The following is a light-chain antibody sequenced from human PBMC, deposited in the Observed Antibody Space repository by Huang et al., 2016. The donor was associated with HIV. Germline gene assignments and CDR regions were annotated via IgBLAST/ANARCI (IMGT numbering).Light chain of an antibody. CDR3: QQRSNWPPFT. CDR2: DAS. CDR1: QKINTY. J-gene: IGKJ3*01. V-gene: IGKV3-11*01. Sequence: EILLTQSPATLSLSPGERATLSCKASQKINTYLAWYQQKPGQAPRLLICDASTRAPDTPARFRGSGSGTDFTLTITNLEPEDFAVYFCQQRSNWPPFTFGPGTKVDRK.